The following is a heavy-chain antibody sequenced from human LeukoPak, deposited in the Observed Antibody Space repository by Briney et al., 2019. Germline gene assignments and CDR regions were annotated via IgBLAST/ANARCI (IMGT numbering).Heavy chain of an antibody. CDR2: IYHSGST. J-gene: IGHJ6*02. D-gene: IGHD3-10*01. V-gene: IGHV4-30-2*01. CDR3: ARWFGPLKSFPYYYYGMDV. Sequence: SETLSLTCTVSGGSISSGGYYWSWIRQPPGKGLEWIGYIYHSGSTYYNPSLKSRVTISVDRSKNQFSLKLSSVTAADTAVYYCARWFGPLKSFPYYYYGMDVWGQGTTVTVSS. CDR1: GGSISSGGYY.